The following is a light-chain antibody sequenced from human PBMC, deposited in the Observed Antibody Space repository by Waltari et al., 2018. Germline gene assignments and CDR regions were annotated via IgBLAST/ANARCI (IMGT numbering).Light chain of an antibody. CDR3: CSYAGSSPHVV. V-gene: IGLV2-23*01. CDR1: SSPVGSYRF. J-gene: IGLJ2*01. CDR2: GGS. Sequence: QSALTQPASVSGSPGQSITISCTANSSPVGSYRFVSWYHQHPGKAPKLMIYGGSQRPSGISNRFSGSKSGNTASLTISGLRAEDEADYYCCSYAGSSPHVVFGGGTKLTVL.